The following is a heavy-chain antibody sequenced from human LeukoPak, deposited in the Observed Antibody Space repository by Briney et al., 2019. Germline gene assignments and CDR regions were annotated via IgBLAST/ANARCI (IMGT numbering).Heavy chain of an antibody. Sequence: VASVKVSCKASGGTFSSYAISWVRQAPGQGLEWMGRIIPILGIANYAQKFQGRVTITADKSTSTAYMELSSLGSEDTAVYYCATDHSTMVRGVIITDDAFDIWGQGTMVTVSS. J-gene: IGHJ3*02. CDR3: ATDHSTMVRGVIITDDAFDI. D-gene: IGHD3-10*01. V-gene: IGHV1-69*04. CDR2: IIPILGIA. CDR1: GGTFSSYA.